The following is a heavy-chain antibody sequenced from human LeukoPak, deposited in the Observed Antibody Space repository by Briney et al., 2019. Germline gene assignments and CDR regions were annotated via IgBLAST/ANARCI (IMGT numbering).Heavy chain of an antibody. J-gene: IGHJ4*02. V-gene: IGHV1-3*01. Sequence: GASVKVSCKASGYTFTSYAMHWVRQAPGQRLEWMGWINAGNGNTKYSQKFQGRVTIIRDTSASTAYMELSSLRSEDTAVYYCARDRCSGGYCYSHQSPVDYWGQGTLVTVSS. CDR1: GYTFTSYA. CDR3: ARDRCSGGYCYSHQSPVDY. D-gene: IGHD2-15*01. CDR2: INAGNGNT.